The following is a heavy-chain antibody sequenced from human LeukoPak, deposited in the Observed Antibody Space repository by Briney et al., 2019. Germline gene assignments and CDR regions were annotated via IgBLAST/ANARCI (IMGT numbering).Heavy chain of an antibody. CDR3: VIVRGYFDSSGSDY. D-gene: IGHD3-9*01. Sequence: GGSLRLSCAASGFTFSSYTIHWVRQAPGKGLEFVSAITSNGGSAYYADSVKGRFTISRDNSKNTVYLQVSSLRAEDTAVYYCVIVRGYFDSSGSDYWGQGTLVTVSS. V-gene: IGHV3-64D*06. CDR1: GFTFSSYT. CDR2: ITSNGGSA. J-gene: IGHJ4*02.